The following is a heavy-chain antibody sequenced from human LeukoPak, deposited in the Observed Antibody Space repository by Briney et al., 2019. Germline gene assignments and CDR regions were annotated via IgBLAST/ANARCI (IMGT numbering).Heavy chain of an antibody. CDR1: GFTFSSYG. Sequence: QPGGSLRLSCAASGFTFSSYGMHWVRQAAGKGLEWVAFIRYDGSNKYYADSVKGRFTISRDNSKNTLYLQMNSLRAEDTAVYYCAKDRIVGPYYYMDVWGKGTTVTVSS. V-gene: IGHV3-30*02. CDR3: AKDRIVGPYYYMDV. J-gene: IGHJ6*03. D-gene: IGHD1-26*01. CDR2: IRYDGSNK.